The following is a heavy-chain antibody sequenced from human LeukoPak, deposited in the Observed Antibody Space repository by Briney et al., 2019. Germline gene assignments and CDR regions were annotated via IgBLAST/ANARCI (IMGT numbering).Heavy chain of an antibody. D-gene: IGHD3-10*01. CDR2: INPSVGGT. CDR3: ARHGSGRYYPAEGRVDY. CDR1: GYGFTSYY. J-gene: IGHJ4*02. Sequence: ASVKVSCKAFGYGFTSYYIHWVRQAPGQGLEWMGIINPSVGGTTYARKFQGRVTMTGDTSTSTVYMELSSLRSVDTAVYYCARHGSGRYYPAEGRVDYWGQGTLVTVSS. V-gene: IGHV1-46*03.